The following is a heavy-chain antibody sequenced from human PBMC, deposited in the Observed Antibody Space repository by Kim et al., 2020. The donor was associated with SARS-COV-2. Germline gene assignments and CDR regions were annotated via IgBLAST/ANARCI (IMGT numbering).Heavy chain of an antibody. CDR2: STL. Sequence: STLYYADSVKVRVTISRDNAQDYLYRQMHSLRAEDTSVYYCARDPSWRGNIWGQGTLVTVTS. J-gene: IGHJ4*02. CDR3: ARDPSWRGNI. D-gene: IGHD3-16*01. V-gene: IGHV3-48*04.